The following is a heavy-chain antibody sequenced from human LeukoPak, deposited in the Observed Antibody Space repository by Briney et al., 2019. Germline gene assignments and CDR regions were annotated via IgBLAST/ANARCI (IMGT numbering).Heavy chain of an antibody. V-gene: IGHV3-23*01. Sequence: GGSLRLSCAASGFTFHSYAMSWVRQAPGKGLEWVSAISGGGGTTYYADSVKGRFTISIDNSKNSLYLQMNSLRAEDTAVYYCAKAKEQWLVPSFDYWGQGTLVTVSS. CDR1: GFTFHSYA. CDR2: ISGGGGTT. D-gene: IGHD6-19*01. CDR3: AKAKEQWLVPSFDY. J-gene: IGHJ4*02.